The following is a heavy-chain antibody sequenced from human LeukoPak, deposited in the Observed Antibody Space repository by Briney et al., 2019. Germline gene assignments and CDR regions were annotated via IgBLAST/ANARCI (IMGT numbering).Heavy chain of an antibody. V-gene: IGHV4-34*01. CDR2: INHSGST. CDR3: ATQHGMVRGAREYNWFDP. J-gene: IGHJ5*02. D-gene: IGHD3-10*01. CDR1: GGSFSGYY. Sequence: SETLSLTCAVYGGSFSGYYWSWLRQPPGKGLEWIGEINHSGSTNYNPSLKSRVTISVDTSKNKFSLKLSSVTAADTAVYYCATQHGMVRGAREYNWFDPWGQGTLVTVSS.